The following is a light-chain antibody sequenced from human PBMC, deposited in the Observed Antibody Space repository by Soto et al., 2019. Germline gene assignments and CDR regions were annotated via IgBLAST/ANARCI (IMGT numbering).Light chain of an antibody. V-gene: IGKV3D-15*01. CDR3: QQYYDWPPIT. CDR2: AES. CDR1: QSVTA. J-gene: IGKJ5*01. Sequence: ETVMTQSPVTLSLSPGESATLSCRASQSVTAVAWYQQSPCQSPRLLIYAESIRATGIPGRFSGSESGTEFTLTISSLQSEDFAVYYCQQYYDWPPITVGQGTRLEIK.